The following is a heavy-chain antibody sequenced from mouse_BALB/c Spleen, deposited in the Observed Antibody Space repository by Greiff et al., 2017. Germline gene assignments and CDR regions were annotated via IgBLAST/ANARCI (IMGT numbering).Heavy chain of an antibody. V-gene: IGHV5-17*02. J-gene: IGHJ3*01. CDR3: ARSAWYPFAY. Sequence: EVKLVESGGGLVQPGGSRKLSCAASGFTFSSFGMHWVRQAPEKGLEWVAYISSGSSTIYSADTVKGRFTISRDNPKNTLFLQMTSLRSEDTAMYYCARSAWYPFAYWGQGTLVTVSA. CDR2: ISSGSSTI. D-gene: IGHD1-1*02. CDR1: GFTFSSFG.